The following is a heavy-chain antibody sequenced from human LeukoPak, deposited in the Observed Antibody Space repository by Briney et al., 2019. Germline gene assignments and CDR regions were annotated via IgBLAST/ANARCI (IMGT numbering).Heavy chain of an antibody. CDR2: IEPDGSDK. V-gene: IGHV3-7*01. J-gene: IGHJ5*02. CDR3: ARGGMIRGPPCGS. Sequence: GGSLRLSCVASGFTFNNYWMNWVRQAPGKGLEWVANIEPDGSDKYSVDSVKGRFTISRDNAKKSVYLQMSTVRGEDTAVYYCARGGMIRGPPCGSWGRGTLVAVSS. CDR1: GFTFNNYW. D-gene: IGHD3-10*01.